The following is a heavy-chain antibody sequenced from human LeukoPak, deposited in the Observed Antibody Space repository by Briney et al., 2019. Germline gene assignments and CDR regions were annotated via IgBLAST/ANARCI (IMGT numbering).Heavy chain of an antibody. D-gene: IGHD2-15*01. CDR3: ARGRIVVVVAATPNWFDP. J-gene: IGHJ5*02. CDR1: GGSFSGYY. V-gene: IGHV4-34*01. Sequence: SETLSLTCAVHGGSFSGYYWSWIRQPPGKGLEWIGEINHSGSTNYNPSLKSRVTISVDASKNQFSLKLSSVTAADTAVYYCARGRIVVVVAATPNWFDPWGQGTLVTVSS. CDR2: INHSGST.